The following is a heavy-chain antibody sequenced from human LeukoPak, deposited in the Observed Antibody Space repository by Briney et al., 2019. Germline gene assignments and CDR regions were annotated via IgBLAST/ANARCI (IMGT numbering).Heavy chain of an antibody. D-gene: IGHD4-23*01. Sequence: GGSLRLSCAASGFTFSSYSMNWVRQAPGKGLEWVSSISSSSSYIYYADSVKGRFTISRDNAKNSLYLQMNSLRAEDTAVYYCARHMTTVVTPDFDYWGQGTLVTVSS. CDR1: GFTFSSYS. CDR2: ISSSSSYI. CDR3: ARHMTTVVTPDFDY. J-gene: IGHJ4*02. V-gene: IGHV3-21*01.